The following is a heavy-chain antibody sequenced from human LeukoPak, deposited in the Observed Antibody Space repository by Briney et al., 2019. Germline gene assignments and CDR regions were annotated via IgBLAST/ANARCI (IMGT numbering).Heavy chain of an antibody. CDR3: ARHKSRGWFDP. Sequence: SETLSLTCAVYGGSFSDYFWSWIRQPPGKGLEWIGEINHTGSTNYNPSLKSRVTISVDTSKNQFSLKLSSVTAADTAVYYCARHKSRGWFDPWGQGTLVTVSS. CDR1: GGSFSDYF. CDR2: INHTGST. J-gene: IGHJ5*02. V-gene: IGHV4-34*01. D-gene: IGHD3-10*01.